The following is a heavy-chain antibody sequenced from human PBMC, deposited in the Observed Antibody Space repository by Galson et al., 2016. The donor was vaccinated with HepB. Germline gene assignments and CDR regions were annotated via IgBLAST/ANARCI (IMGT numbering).Heavy chain of an antibody. V-gene: IGHV3-23*01. D-gene: IGHD2-15*01. CDR1: GFTFNSYA. CDR3: AKDGVGLLRGWFDP. CDR2: LSGSGGST. Sequence: SLRLSCAASGFTFNSYAMNWVRQAPGKGLEWVSALSGSGGSTYYADSVKGRFTISRDNSKNTLYLQMNSLRADDTAVYYCAKDGVGLLRGWFDPWGQGTLVTVSS. J-gene: IGHJ5*02.